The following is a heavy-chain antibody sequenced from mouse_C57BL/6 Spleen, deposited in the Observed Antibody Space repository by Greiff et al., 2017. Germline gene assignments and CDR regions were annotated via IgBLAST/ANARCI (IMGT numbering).Heavy chain of an antibody. CDR2: IDPETGDT. V-gene: IGHV14-4*01. CDR1: GFNIKDDY. D-gene: IGHD1-1*01. J-gene: IGHJ3*01. CDR3: TTTVRVAY. Sequence: VQLQPSGAELVRPGASVTLSCTASGFNIKDDYMHWVKQRPEQGLEWIGWIDPETGDTAYDSKFQGKANITGDTSSNTAYLQLSSLTAEDTAVYYCTTTVRVAYWGQGTLVTVSA.